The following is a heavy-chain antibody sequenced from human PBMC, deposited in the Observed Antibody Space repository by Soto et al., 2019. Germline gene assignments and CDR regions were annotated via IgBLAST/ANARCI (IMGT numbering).Heavy chain of an antibody. D-gene: IGHD3-10*01. CDR3: VRDSSGSIFDY. CDR1: GFTFSSYE. J-gene: IGHJ4*02. Sequence: GGSLRLSCAASGFTFSSYEMNWVRQAPGKGLEWVSYISRSGSPTYYAASVRGRFTISRDNARNTLHLQMRSLSADDTAVYYCVRDSSGSIFDYWGQGILVTVYS. CDR2: ISRSGSPT. V-gene: IGHV3-48*03.